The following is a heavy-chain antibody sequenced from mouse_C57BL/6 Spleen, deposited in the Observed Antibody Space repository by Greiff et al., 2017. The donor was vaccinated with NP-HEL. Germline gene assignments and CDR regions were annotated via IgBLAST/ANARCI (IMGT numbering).Heavy chain of an antibody. CDR2: IDPSDSYT. D-gene: IGHD2-1*01. CDR1: GYTFTSYW. Sequence: VQLQQPGAELVKPGASVKLSCKASGYTFTSYWMQWVKQRPGQGLEWIGEIDPSDSYTNYNQKFKGKATLTVDTSSSTAYMQLSSLTSEDSAVYYCARGFYGNSAMDYWGQGTSVTVSS. CDR3: ARGFYGNSAMDY. J-gene: IGHJ4*01. V-gene: IGHV1-50*01.